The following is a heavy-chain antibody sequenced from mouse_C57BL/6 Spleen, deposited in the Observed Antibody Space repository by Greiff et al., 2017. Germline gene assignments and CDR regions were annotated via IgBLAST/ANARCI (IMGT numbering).Heavy chain of an antibody. CDR1: GYTFTSYW. J-gene: IGHJ2*01. CDR3: TFITTDFDY. CDR2: IYPGNSDT. Sequence: VQLQQSGTVLARPGASVKMSCKTSGYTFTSYWMHWVKQRPGQGLEWIGAIYPGNSDTSYNQKFKGKAKLTAVTTARTAYMELSSLTNEDSAVYYCTFITTDFDYWGQGTTLTVSA. D-gene: IGHD1-1*01. V-gene: IGHV1-5*01.